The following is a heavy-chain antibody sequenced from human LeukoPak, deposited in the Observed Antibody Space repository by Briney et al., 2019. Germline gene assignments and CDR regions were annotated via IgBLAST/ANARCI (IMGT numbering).Heavy chain of an antibody. J-gene: IGHJ1*01. CDR3: ARAPSEIGGYYPEYFRY. V-gene: IGHV3-74*01. D-gene: IGHD3-22*01. CDR1: GFTFSSYW. Sequence: SGGSLRLSCAASGFTFSSYWMHWVRQAPGKGLVWVSRIKSDGSTNYSDSVKGGFTISRDNDKNTVSLQMNSMRPEDTAGYYCARAPSEIGGYYPEYFRYWGGGTLVTVSS. CDR2: IKSDGST.